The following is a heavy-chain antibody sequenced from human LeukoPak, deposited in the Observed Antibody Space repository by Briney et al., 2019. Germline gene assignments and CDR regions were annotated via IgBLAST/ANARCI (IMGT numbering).Heavy chain of an antibody. J-gene: IGHJ6*03. Sequence: PGGSLRLSCAASGFTFSSYAMHWVRQAPGKGLEYVSAISSNGGSTYYANSVKGRFTISRDNSKNTLYLQMGSLRAEDMAVYYCARDGGDIVVVTASYYYMDVWGKGPTVSVSS. V-gene: IGHV3-64*01. D-gene: IGHD2-21*02. CDR2: ISSNGGST. CDR3: ARDGGDIVVVTASYYYMDV. CDR1: GFTFSSYA.